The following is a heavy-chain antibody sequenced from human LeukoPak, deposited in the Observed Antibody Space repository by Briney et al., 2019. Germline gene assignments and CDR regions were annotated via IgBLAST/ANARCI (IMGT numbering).Heavy chain of an antibody. CDR2: ISGSGGST. D-gene: IGHD3-9*01. V-gene: IGHV3-23*01. CDR1: GFTFSSYA. J-gene: IGHJ4*02. Sequence: PGGSLRLSCAASGFTFSSYAMSWVRQAPGKGLEWVSAISGSGGSTYYADSVKGRFTISRDNSKNTLYLQMNSLRAEGTAVYYCASGELRYFDWLLPPIDYWGQGTLVTVSS. CDR3: ASGELRYFDWLLPPIDY.